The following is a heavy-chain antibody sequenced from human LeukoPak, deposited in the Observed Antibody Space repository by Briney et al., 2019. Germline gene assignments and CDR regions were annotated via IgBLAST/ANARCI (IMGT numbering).Heavy chain of an antibody. CDR2: IRSKAYGGTT. V-gene: IGHV3-49*04. CDR3: TRGNQVLQYFFDY. D-gene: IGHD2-2*01. J-gene: IGHJ4*02. Sequence: PGRSLRLSCTASGFTFSDYAMSWVRQAPGKGLEWVGFIRSKAYGGTTEYAASVKGRFTISRDDSKSIAYLEMNSLITEDTAVYYCTRGNQVLQYFFDYWGQGTLATVSS. CDR1: GFTFSDYA.